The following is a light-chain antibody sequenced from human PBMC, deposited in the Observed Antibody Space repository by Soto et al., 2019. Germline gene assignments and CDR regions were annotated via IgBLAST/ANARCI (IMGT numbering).Light chain of an antibody. CDR3: HQYDSAPRT. CDR2: GTS. Sequence: EIVLTQSPGTLSLSPGERATLSCRASQSISSSYFAWYQHKPGQVPRLLIYGTSSRATGIPDRFSGSGSGTDFTLTISRLEPEDFAVYYCHQYDSAPRTFGQGTKLEIK. J-gene: IGKJ2*01. CDR1: QSISSSY. V-gene: IGKV3-20*01.